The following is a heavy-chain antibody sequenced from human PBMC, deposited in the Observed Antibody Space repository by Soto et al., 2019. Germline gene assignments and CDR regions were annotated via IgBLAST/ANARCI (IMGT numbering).Heavy chain of an antibody. CDR2: IYHSGST. CDR1: AGSISSSNW. CDR3: ARSYMVRGVANWFDP. V-gene: IGHV4-4*02. J-gene: IGHJ5*02. D-gene: IGHD3-10*01. Sequence: SQTLSLTCAVSAGSISSSNWCSWVRQPPGKGLEWIGEIYHSGSTNYNPSLKSRVTISVDKSKNQFSLKLSSVTAADTAVYYCARSYMVRGVANWFDPWGQGTLVTVS.